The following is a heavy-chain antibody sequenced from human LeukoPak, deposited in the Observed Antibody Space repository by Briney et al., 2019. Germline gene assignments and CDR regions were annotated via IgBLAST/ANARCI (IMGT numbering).Heavy chain of an antibody. CDR2: IWSDGRKT. V-gene: IGHV3-33*01. CDR1: GFTSTSYG. D-gene: IGHD2-2*01. J-gene: IGHJ6*02. Sequence: GGSLRLSCAASGFTSTSYGMHWVRQAPGKGLEWVAVIWSDGRKTYYVDSVKGRFTISRDYSKNTLYLQMSSLRAEDTAVYYCAREANIVVVPAATLPYYYYGMDVWGQGTTVTVSS. CDR3: AREANIVVVPAATLPYYYYGMDV.